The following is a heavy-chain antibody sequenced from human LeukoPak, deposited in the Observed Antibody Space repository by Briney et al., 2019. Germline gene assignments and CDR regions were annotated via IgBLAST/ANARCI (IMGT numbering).Heavy chain of an antibody. CDR1: GDSVSSNSGS. V-gene: IGHV6-1*01. D-gene: IGHD3-10*01. J-gene: IGHJ4*02. CDR2: TYYRPKWYT. CDR3: ARDGEFYFDS. Sequence: SQTLSLTCAISGDSVSSNSGSWNWIRQSPSRGLEWLGRTYYRPKWYTDYVVSVKSRITINPDTSKNQFSLQLNSVTPEDTAVYYCARDGEFYFDSWGQGTLVTVSS.